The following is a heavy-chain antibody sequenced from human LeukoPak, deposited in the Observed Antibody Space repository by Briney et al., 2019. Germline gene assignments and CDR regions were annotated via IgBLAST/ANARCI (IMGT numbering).Heavy chain of an antibody. CDR2: IYYSGST. D-gene: IGHD3-3*01. V-gene: IGHV4-30-4*08. Sequence: SETLSLTCTVSGGSISSGDYYWSWIRQPPGKGLEWIGYIYYSGSTYYNPSLKSRVTISVDTSKNQFSLKLSSVTAADTAVYYCARAAYVTLPRQYYDFWSGYYTDDAFDIWGQGTMVTVSS. J-gene: IGHJ3*02. CDR1: GGSISSGDYY. CDR3: ARAAYVTLPRQYYDFWSGYYTDDAFDI.